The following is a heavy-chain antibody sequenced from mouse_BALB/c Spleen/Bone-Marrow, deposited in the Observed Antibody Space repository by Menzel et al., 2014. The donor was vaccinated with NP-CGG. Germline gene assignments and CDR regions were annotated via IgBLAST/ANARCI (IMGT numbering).Heavy chain of an antibody. D-gene: IGHD2-10*02. CDR2: ISCYNGAT. Sequence: LVKTGASVKISCKASGYSFTGCYMHWVKQSHGKSLEWIGYISCYNGATSYNQKFKGKATFTVDTSSSTAYMQFNSLTSEDSAVYYCARKKYGIPYAMDYWGQGTSVTVSS. CDR1: GYSFTGCY. CDR3: ARKKYGIPYAMDY. V-gene: IGHV1S34*01. J-gene: IGHJ4*01.